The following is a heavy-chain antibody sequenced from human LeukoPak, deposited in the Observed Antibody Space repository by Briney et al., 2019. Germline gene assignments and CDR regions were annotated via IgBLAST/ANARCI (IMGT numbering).Heavy chain of an antibody. D-gene: IGHD6-19*01. J-gene: IGHJ4*02. V-gene: IGHV3-21*01. Sequence: PGGSLRLSCAASGFTFSNYAMNWVRQAPGKGLEWVSSISSTSSHTYFADSLKGRFTISRDNARNSLCLQLNSLRADDTAVYYCATDSPVAGSKALDYWGQGTLVTVSS. CDR3: ATDSPVAGSKALDY. CDR2: ISSTSSHT. CDR1: GFTFSNYA.